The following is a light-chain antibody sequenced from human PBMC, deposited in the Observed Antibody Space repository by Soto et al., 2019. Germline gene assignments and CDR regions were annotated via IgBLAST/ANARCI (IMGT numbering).Light chain of an antibody. CDR3: LQYSDYPWT. J-gene: IGKJ1*01. Sequence: DIQMTQSPSTLSASIGDRVIITCRASESISEWLAWYQQKPGKAPKVLISDASNLQNGVPLRFSGSGSGTDFILTITSLQPDDFATYYCLQYSDYPWTFGQGTEVEIK. CDR2: DAS. CDR1: ESISEW. V-gene: IGKV1-5*01.